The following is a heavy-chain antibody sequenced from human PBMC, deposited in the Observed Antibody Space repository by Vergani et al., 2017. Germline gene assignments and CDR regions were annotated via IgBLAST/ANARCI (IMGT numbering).Heavy chain of an antibody. V-gene: IGHV1-69*06. CDR1: GFPFISYA. Sequence: QVQLVQSGAEVKTPGSSLKVSCKASGFPFISYAIRWFRQAPGQGLEWMAGIIPILVTTNLAPNFQGRFTITADKSTSTAYMELSSLRSEDTAVYYCARVELWSWSIPDYWGQGTLVTVSS. CDR2: IIPILVTT. J-gene: IGHJ4*02. CDR3: ARVELWSWSIPDY. D-gene: IGHD3-16*01.